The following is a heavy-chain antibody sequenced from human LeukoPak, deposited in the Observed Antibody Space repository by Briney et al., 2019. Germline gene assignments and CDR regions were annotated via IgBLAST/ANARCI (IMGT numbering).Heavy chain of an antibody. J-gene: IGHJ4*02. CDR1: GGSFSGYY. CDR3: AREWGHYDYVWGSYRYNYFDY. V-gene: IGHV4-34*01. D-gene: IGHD3-16*02. Sequence: SETLSLTCAVYGGSFSGYYWSWIRQPPGKGLEWIGEINHSGSTNYNPSLKSRVTISVDTSKNQFSLKLSPVTAADTAVYYCAREWGHYDYVWGSYRYNYFDYWGQGTLVTVSS. CDR2: INHSGST.